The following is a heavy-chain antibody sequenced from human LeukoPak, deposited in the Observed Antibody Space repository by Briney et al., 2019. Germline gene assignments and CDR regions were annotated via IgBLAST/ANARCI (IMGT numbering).Heavy chain of an antibody. Sequence: ASVKVSCKASGYTFTSYGISWVRQAPGQGLEWMGWISGYNDNPNYAQKLQGRVTMTTDTSTSTAYMELRSLRSEDTAVYYCARAVGYYYGSGDQGLLWGQGTLVTVSS. CDR1: GYTFTSYG. CDR2: ISGYNDNP. CDR3: ARAVGYYYGSGDQGLL. D-gene: IGHD3-10*01. V-gene: IGHV1-18*01. J-gene: IGHJ4*02.